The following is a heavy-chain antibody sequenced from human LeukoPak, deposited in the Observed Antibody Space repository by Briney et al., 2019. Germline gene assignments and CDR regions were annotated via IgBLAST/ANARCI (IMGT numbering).Heavy chain of an antibody. CDR2: ISSSGSTI. V-gene: IGHV3-11*01. J-gene: IGHJ4*02. CDR1: GFTFSDYY. Sequence: GGSLRLSCAASGFTFSDYYMSWIRQAPGKGLEWVSYISSSGSTIYYADSVKGRFTISRDNAKNSLYLQMNSLRAEDTAVYYCARVRRRYDFWSGYDYWGQGTLVTVSS. CDR3: ARVRRRYDFWSGYDY. D-gene: IGHD3-3*01.